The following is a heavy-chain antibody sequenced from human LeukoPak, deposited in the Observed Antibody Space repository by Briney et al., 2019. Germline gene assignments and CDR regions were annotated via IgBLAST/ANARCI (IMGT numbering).Heavy chain of an antibody. J-gene: IGHJ2*01. Sequence: SETLSLTCTVSSGSISSNYWSWIRQPAGKGLEYIGRIYSSGNTNYNPSLKSRVTMSVDTSKNQFSLLLHSVTAADTAVYYCARVWLSSGSYWYFDFWGRGTLVIVSS. CDR2: IYSSGNT. D-gene: IGHD3-22*01. CDR1: SGSISSNY. V-gene: IGHV4-4*07. CDR3: ARVWLSSGSYWYFDF.